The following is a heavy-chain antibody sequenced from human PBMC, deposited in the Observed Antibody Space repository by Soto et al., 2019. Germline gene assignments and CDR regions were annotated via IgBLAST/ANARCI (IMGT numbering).Heavy chain of an antibody. J-gene: IGHJ4*02. CDR3: ARRSSFYYGSGSYYDDY. CDR2: AYFSGGNT. D-gene: IGHD3-10*01. V-gene: IGHV4-39*01. Sequence: SESLSLPCGVSGYSISGYHFYWGWIRQAPGKGLEWIGSAYFSGGNTYYSPSLKSRVSISVDTSKNQFSLKLSSVTAADTAVYYCARRSSFYYGSGSYYDDYWGQGTLVTVSS. CDR1: GYSISGYHFY.